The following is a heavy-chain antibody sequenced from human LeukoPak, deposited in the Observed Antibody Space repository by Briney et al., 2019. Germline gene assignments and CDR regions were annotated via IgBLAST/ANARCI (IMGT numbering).Heavy chain of an antibody. CDR2: MRRGSDYK. J-gene: IGHJ3*02. Sequence: PGGSLRLSCVGSGFNLNDYYMAWIRQTPGKGLQRVSYMRRGSDYKVYADSVRGRFTISRDNGKNSLFLQMNSVTAEDTAIYYCARELGVSRAFGIWGQGTMVTVSS. D-gene: IGHD3-16*02. CDR3: ARELGVSRAFGI. V-gene: IGHV3-11*05. CDR1: GFNLNDYY.